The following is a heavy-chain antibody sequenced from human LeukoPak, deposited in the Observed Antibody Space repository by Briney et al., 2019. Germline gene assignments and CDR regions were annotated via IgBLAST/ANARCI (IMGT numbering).Heavy chain of an antibody. Sequence: SETLPLTCTVSGGSISSYYWSWIRQPPGKGLEWIGHIYYSGSTNYNPPLKSRVTISVDTSKNQFSLKLSSVSAADTAVYYCARSGTVTDFWSGTLAKGAFDIWGQGTMVTVSS. V-gene: IGHV4-59*01. CDR2: IYYSGST. J-gene: IGHJ3*02. CDR3: ARSGTVTDFWSGTLAKGAFDI. D-gene: IGHD3-3*01. CDR1: GGSISSYY.